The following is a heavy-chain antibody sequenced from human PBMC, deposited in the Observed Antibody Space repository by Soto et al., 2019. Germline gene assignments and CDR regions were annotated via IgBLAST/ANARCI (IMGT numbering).Heavy chain of an antibody. D-gene: IGHD3-10*01. V-gene: IGHV3-74*01. CDR1: EFTFSGRS. CDR3: ARGWFGPDV. Sequence: EVQLVESGGGLVQPGGSLRLSCAASEFTFSGRSVHWVRQAPGKGLVWVSGIDQVGTDSTYADSVKGRFTSSRDKAKNTVYLQTNGRRGEDTAVYYSARGWFGPDVWGKGTTVTVSS. CDR2: IDQVGTDS. J-gene: IGHJ6*03.